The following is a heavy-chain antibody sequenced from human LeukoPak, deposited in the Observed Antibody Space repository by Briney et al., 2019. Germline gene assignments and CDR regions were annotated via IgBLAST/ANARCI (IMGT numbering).Heavy chain of an antibody. D-gene: IGHD6-6*01. CDR2: IYYSGST. CDR3: ARVPSWQLVRGYYFDY. J-gene: IGHJ4*02. CDR1: GGSINSYY. V-gene: IGHV4-59*01. Sequence: SETLSLTCTVSGGSINSYYWSWIRQPPGKGLEWIGYIYYSGSTNYNPSLKSRVTISVDTSKNQFSLKLSSVTTADTAVYYCARVPSWQLVRGYYFDYWGQGTLVTVSS.